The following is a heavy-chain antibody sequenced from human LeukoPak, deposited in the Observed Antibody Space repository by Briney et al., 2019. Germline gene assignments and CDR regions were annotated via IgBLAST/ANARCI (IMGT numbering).Heavy chain of an antibody. Sequence: GASVKVSCKASGGTFSSYAISWVRQAPGQGLEWMGGVIPIFGTANYARQCQGRVTITADKSTSTAYMELSSLRSEDTAVYYCARREISAYFYMDVWGKGTTVTVSS. CDR3: ARREISAYFYMDV. CDR1: GGTFSSYA. D-gene: IGHD6-13*01. V-gene: IGHV1-69*06. CDR2: VIPIFGTA. J-gene: IGHJ6*03.